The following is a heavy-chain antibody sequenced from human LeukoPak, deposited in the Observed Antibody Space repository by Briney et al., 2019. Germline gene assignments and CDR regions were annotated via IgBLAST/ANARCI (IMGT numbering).Heavy chain of an antibody. CDR1: GYSISSGYY. D-gene: IGHD3-22*01. J-gene: IGHJ4*02. Sequence: SETLSLTCTVSGYSISSGYYWGWIRQPPGKGLEWIGSIYHSGSTYYNPSLKSRVTISVDTSKNQFSLKLSSVTAADTAVYYCARGSGYYEPFDYWGQGTLVTVSS. V-gene: IGHV4-38-2*02. CDR3: ARGSGYYEPFDY. CDR2: IYHSGST.